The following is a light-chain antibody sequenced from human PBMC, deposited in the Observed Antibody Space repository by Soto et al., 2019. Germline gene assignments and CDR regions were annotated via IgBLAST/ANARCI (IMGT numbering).Light chain of an antibody. Sequence: AIRITQSPSSFSASTGDRVTITCRASQGISSYLAWYQQKPGKPPKLLIYAASTLQSGVPSRFSGSGSGTDFTLTISCLQSEDFSTYYCQQYYSYPITFGQGTRLEIK. J-gene: IGKJ5*01. CDR2: AAS. V-gene: IGKV1-8*01. CDR3: QQYYSYPIT. CDR1: QGISSY.